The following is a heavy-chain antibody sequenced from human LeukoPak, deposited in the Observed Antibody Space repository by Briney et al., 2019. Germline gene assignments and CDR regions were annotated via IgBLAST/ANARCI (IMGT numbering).Heavy chain of an antibody. V-gene: IGHV3-48*02. J-gene: IGHJ6*02. Sequence: GSLRLSCAASGFSLTDYSMNWVRQAPGKGLEWLSYLSASTGAIYYADSVKGRFTISKDNARNSLYLQMNSLREEDTAVYYCARSGKPYGPDVWGQGTTVTVSS. CDR3: ARSGKPYGPDV. CDR1: GFSLTDYS. D-gene: IGHD3-10*01. CDR2: LSASTGAI.